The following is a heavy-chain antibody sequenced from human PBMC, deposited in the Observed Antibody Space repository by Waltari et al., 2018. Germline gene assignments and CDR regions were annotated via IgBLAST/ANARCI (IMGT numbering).Heavy chain of an antibody. CDR3: ARTQGYSYGSPRSRIFDY. Sequence: QVQLQESGPGLVKPSQTLSLTCTVSGGSISSGSYYWSWIRQPAGKGLEWIGYIYTSGSTNYNPSLKSRVTISVDTSKNQFSLKLSSVTAADTAVYYCARTQGYSYGSPRSRIFDYWGQGTLVTVSS. CDR2: IYTSGST. V-gene: IGHV4-61*09. J-gene: IGHJ4*02. D-gene: IGHD5-18*01. CDR1: GGSISSGSYY.